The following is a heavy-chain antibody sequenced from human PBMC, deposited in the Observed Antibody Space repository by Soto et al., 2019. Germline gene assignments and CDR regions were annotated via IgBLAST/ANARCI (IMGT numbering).Heavy chain of an antibody. V-gene: IGHV2-5*02. CDR1: GFSLSTNGMG. Sequence: QITVKESGLTLVKPTETLTLTCTFSGFSLSTNGMGVGWIRQPPGKSLAWLALIYWDDDKRYSPSLRSRLTITKDTSKNQVDLTMTNMDPVDTATYYCARLTRGVYDFDRLWEKFDYWGQGTRVTVSS. J-gene: IGHJ4*02. CDR3: ARLTRGVYDFDRLWEKFDY. CDR2: IYWDDDK. D-gene: IGHD3-3*01.